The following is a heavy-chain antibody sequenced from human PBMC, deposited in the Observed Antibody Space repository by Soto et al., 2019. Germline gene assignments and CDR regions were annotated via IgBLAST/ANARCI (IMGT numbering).Heavy chain of an antibody. D-gene: IGHD3-16*01. CDR3: ARIRGLGEVSPYFDP. V-gene: IGHV4-59*01. Sequence: QVQLQEWGPGLVKPSETLSLTCTVSRGSIRNYFWTWIRQPPGRGLEWIGYISYSGTTNYNASLKSRVTISVDTSANQFSLRVRSVTAADTAVYYCARIRGLGEVSPYFDPWGQGARVTVSS. CDR1: RGSIRNYF. J-gene: IGHJ4*02. CDR2: ISYSGTT.